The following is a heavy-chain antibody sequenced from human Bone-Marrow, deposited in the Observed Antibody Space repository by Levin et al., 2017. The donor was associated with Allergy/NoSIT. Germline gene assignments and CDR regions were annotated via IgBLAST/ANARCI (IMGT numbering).Heavy chain of an antibody. Sequence: SQTLSLTCTVSGGSISSGGYYWSWIRQHPGKGLEWIGYIYYSGSTYYNPSLKSRVTISVDTSKNQFSLKLSSVTAADTAVYYCASCSGGSWPIDYWGQGTLVTVSS. CDR2: IYYSGST. J-gene: IGHJ4*02. CDR3: ASCSGGSWPIDY. CDR1: GGSISSGGYY. D-gene: IGHD2-15*01. V-gene: IGHV4-31*03.